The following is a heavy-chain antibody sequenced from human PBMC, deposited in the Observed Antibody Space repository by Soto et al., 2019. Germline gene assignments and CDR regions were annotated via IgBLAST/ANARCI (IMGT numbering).Heavy chain of an antibody. D-gene: IGHD2-15*01. CDR3: ARAEGYCSGGSCARGFDY. V-gene: IGHV5-51*01. Sequence: GGSLRLSCKGSGSSFTSYWIGWVRQMPGKGLEWMGIIYPGDSDTRYSPSFQGQVTISADKSISTAYLQWSSLKASDTAMYYCARAEGYCSGGSCARGFDYWGQGTLVTVSS. J-gene: IGHJ4*02. CDR1: GSSFTSYW. CDR2: IYPGDSDT.